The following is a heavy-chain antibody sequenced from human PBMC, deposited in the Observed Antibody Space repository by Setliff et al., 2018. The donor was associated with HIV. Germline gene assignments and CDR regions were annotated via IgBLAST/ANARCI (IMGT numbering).Heavy chain of an antibody. D-gene: IGHD1-1*01. CDR2: ISVSGDTA. Sequence: GGSLRLSCAASGFTLTSYAASWVRKVPGKGLEWVSAISVSGDTAFYADSAKGRFTIAADSSRNTVYLQMNSLRAEDTAVYYCSKFRGGDRGTNNWFDPWGQGALVTVSS. CDR3: SKFRGGDRGTNNWFDP. J-gene: IGHJ5*02. V-gene: IGHV3-23*01. CDR1: GFTLTSYA.